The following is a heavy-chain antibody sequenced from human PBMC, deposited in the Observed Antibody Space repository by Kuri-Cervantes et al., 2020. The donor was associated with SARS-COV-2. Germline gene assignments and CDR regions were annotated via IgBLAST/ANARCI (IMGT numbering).Heavy chain of an antibody. Sequence: SETLSLTCTVSGGSISSSSYYWGWIRQPPGKGLEWIGSIYFSGSTYYNPSLKSRVTISVDTSKNQFSLKLSSVTAADTAVYYCARRRVHRRSLTYYFDYWGQGTLVTVSS. J-gene: IGHJ4*02. CDR2: IYFSGST. V-gene: IGHV4-39*01. CDR3: ARRRVHRRSLTYYFDY. CDR1: GGSISSSSYY. D-gene: IGHD1-1*01.